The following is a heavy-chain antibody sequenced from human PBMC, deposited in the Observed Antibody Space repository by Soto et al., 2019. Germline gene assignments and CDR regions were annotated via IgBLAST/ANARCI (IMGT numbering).Heavy chain of an antibody. CDR3: ARDSGYSYGPLDY. CDR2: ISSSSSTI. V-gene: IGHV3-48*01. J-gene: IGHJ4*02. CDR1: GFPFSSYS. D-gene: IGHD5-18*01. Sequence: PGGSLRLSCAASGFPFSSYSMNWVRQAPGKGLEWVSYISSSSSTIYYADSVKGRFTISRDNAKNSLYLQMNSLRAEDTAVYYCARDSGYSYGPLDYWGQGTLVTVSS.